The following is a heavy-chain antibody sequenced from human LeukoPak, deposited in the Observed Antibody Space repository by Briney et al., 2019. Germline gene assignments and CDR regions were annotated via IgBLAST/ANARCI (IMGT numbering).Heavy chain of an antibody. J-gene: IGHJ6*03. CDR1: GYTFTSYG. D-gene: IGHD6-13*01. CDR3: VRNIGAAAGTEGYYYYYMDV. CDR2: ISAYNGNT. V-gene: IGHV1-18*01. Sequence: ASVKVSCKASGYTFTSYGISWVRQAPGQGLEWMGWISAYNGNTNYAQKLQGRVTMTTDTSTSTAYMELRSLRSDDTAVYYCVRNIGAAAGTEGYYYYYMDVWGKGTTVTISS.